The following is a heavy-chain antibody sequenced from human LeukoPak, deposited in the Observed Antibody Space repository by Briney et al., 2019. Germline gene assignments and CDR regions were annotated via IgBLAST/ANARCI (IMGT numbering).Heavy chain of an antibody. V-gene: IGHV4-34*01. J-gene: IGHJ5*02. CDR1: GGSFSGHY. D-gene: IGHD3-22*01. CDR2: INRGGSP. CDR3: ARGQKDGSGYLTWFDP. Sequence: SETLSLTCAVYGGSFSGHYWSWIRQPPGKNLEWIGEINRGGSPNYNPSRKSRVTISLDTSKNQFSLRLSSVTAADTALYYCARGQKDGSGYLTWFDPWGQGTLVTVSS.